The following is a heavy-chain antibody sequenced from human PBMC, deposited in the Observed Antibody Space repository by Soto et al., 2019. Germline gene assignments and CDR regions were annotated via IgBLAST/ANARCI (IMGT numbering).Heavy chain of an antibody. CDR1: GFTFSSYW. J-gene: IGHJ5*02. V-gene: IGHV3-74*01. Sequence: PGGSLRLSCAASGFTFSSYWMHWVRQVPGKGLVWVSRINSDGSSTTYADSVKGRFTISTDTSTSTAYMELRSLRSDDTAVYYCARGLTGYHPWGQGTLVTVSS. D-gene: IGHD3-9*01. CDR3: ARGLTGYHP. CDR2: INSDGSST.